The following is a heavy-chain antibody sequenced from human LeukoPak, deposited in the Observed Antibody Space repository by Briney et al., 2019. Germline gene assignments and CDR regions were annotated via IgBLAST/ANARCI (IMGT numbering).Heavy chain of an antibody. V-gene: IGHV1-46*01. D-gene: IGHD3-22*01. CDR3: AREVYYYDSSGYYFGAFDI. CDR1: GYTFTSYY. J-gene: IGHJ3*02. CDR2: INPSGGST. Sequence: ASVKVSCKASGYTFTSYYMHWVRQAPGQGLEWMGIINPSGGSTSYAQKFQGRVTMTRDMSTSTVYMELSSLRSEDTAVYYCAREVYYYDSSGYYFGAFDIWGQGTMVTVSS.